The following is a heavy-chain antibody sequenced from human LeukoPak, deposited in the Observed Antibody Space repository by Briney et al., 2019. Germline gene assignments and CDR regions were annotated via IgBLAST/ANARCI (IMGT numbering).Heavy chain of an antibody. CDR3: ARLAPRYGSGSRYFDY. D-gene: IGHD3-10*01. CDR2: IYPGDSDT. CDR1: GYSFTSYW. Sequence: GESLKISCKGSGYSFTSYWIGWVRQMPGKGLEWMGIIYPGDSDTRYSPSFQGQVTISADKSISTAYLQWSSLKASDTAMYYCARLAPRYGSGSRYFDYWGQGTLVTVSS. J-gene: IGHJ4*02. V-gene: IGHV5-51*01.